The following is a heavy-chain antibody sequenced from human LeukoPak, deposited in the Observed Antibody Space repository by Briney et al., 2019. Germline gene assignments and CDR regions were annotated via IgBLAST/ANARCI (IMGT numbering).Heavy chain of an antibody. J-gene: IGHJ3*02. D-gene: IGHD6-13*01. CDR3: AKAYSSSVIAFDI. Sequence: GGSLRLSCAASGFTFSSCGMHWVRQAPGKGLEWVAFIRYDGSNKYYADSVKGRFTISRDNSKNTLYLQMNSLRAEDTAVYYCAKAYSSSVIAFDIWGQGTMVTVSS. CDR2: IRYDGSNK. CDR1: GFTFSSCG. V-gene: IGHV3-30*02.